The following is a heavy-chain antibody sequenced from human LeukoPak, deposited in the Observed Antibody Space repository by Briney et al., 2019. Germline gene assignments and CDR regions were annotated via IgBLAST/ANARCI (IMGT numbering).Heavy chain of an antibody. D-gene: IGHD6-13*01. CDR1: GGSISSYY. CDR3: ARAGNLAAAGIPDY. CDR2: IYYSGST. V-gene: IGHV4-59*01. Sequence: PSETLSLTCTVSGGSISSYYWSWIRQPPGKGLEWIGYIYYSGSTNYNPSLKSRVTISVDTSKNQFSLKLSSVTAADTAVYYCARAGNLAAAGIPDYWGQGTLVTVSS. J-gene: IGHJ4*02.